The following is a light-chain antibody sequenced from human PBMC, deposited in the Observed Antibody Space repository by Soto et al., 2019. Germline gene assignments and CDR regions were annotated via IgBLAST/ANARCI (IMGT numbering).Light chain of an antibody. V-gene: IGKV1-5*03. J-gene: IGKJ4*01. Sequence: DIQMTQSPATLSASVGDRATITCRASQSISSWLAWYQQKPGKAPKLLIYKASSLESGVPSRFSGSGFGTEFTLTISSLQPDDFATYYCQQYNSYPLTFGGGTKVDIK. CDR1: QSISSW. CDR3: QQYNSYPLT. CDR2: KAS.